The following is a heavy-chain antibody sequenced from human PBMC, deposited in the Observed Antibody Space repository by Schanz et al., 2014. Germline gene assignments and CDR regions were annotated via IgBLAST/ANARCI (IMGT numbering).Heavy chain of an antibody. D-gene: IGHD4-17*01. J-gene: IGHJ6*03. CDR1: GFTFSDHY. CDR3: ARDGDRFYHNYYMDV. V-gene: IGHV3-30-3*01. Sequence: VQLVESGGGLVQPGGSLRLSCAASGFTFSDHYMDWVRQAPGKGLEWVAVISYDGRNKYYADSVKGRFTISRDNSKNTLYLQMNSLRAEDTAVYYCARDGDRFYHNYYMDVWGKGTTVTVSS. CDR2: ISYDGRNK.